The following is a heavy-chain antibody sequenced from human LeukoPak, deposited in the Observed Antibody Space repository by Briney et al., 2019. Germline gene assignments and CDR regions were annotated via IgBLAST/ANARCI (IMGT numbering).Heavy chain of an antibody. J-gene: IGHJ5*02. CDR1: GGSFSGYY. CDR2: INHSGST. CDR3: ARGNYYDST. Sequence: SETLSLTCAVCGGSFSGYYWSWIRQPPGKGLEWIGEINHSGSTNYNPSLKSRVTISVDTSKNQFSLKLSSVTAADTAVYYCARGNYYDSTWGQGTLVTVSS. D-gene: IGHD3-22*01. V-gene: IGHV4-34*01.